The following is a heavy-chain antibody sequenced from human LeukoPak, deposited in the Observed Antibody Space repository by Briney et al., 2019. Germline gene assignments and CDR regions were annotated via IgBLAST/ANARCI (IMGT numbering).Heavy chain of an antibody. D-gene: IGHD2-21*02. CDR2: INHSGST. J-gene: IGHJ3*02. CDR1: GGSFSGYY. V-gene: IGHV4-34*01. CDR3: ARSPAYCGGDCPTGGAFDI. Sequence: SETLSLTCAVYGGSFSGYYWSWIRQPPGKGLEWIGEINHSGSTNYNPSLKSRVTISVDTSKNQFSLKLSSVTAADTAVYYCARSPAYCGGDCPTGGAFDIWGQGTMVTVSS.